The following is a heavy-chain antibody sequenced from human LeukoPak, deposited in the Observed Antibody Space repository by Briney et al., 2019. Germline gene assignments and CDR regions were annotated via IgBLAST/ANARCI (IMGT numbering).Heavy chain of an antibody. V-gene: IGHV3-23*01. CDR1: GFPFSSYA. CDR3: AKDGSYYDILTGYYRVLDWYFDL. D-gene: IGHD3-9*01. CDR2: IIGSGGRT. J-gene: IGHJ2*01. Sequence: GSLDLSCAASGFPFSSYAMSWVRPATGKGLEWVSAIIGSGGRTYYADSVKGRFTISRDNSKNTLYLQMNSLRAEDTAVYYCAKDGSYYDILTGYYRVLDWYFDLWGRGTLVTVSS.